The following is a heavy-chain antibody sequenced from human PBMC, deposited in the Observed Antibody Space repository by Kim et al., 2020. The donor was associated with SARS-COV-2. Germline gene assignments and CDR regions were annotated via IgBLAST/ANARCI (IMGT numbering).Heavy chain of an antibody. V-gene: IGHV3-23*01. J-gene: IGHJ4*02. CDR3: ALQRIVGDPFDY. Sequence: GGSLRLSCAGSGFTFTIVGMCWVRQAPGKGLEWVSGVADSDGSTYYTASVKGRFTVSRDKSKNMMYLEMNSLRAEDTAIYFCALQRIVGDPFDYWGRGTLVTVSS. D-gene: IGHD2-21*01. CDR2: VADSDGST. CDR1: GFTFTIVG.